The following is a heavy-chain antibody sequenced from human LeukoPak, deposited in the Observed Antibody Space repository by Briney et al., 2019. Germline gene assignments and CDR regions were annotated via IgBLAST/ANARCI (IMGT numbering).Heavy chain of an antibody. CDR3: ARLRSGIAAA. V-gene: IGHV5-51*01. D-gene: IGHD6-13*01. J-gene: IGHJ4*02. CDR1: GYSLTNYW. Sequence: GESLKVSRKGSGYSLTNYWIGWVRPLPWKGVEGMGIIYPCDSDTRYSPSFQGQVTISADKSISTAYLQWSSLKASDTAMYYCARLRSGIAAAWGQGTLVTVSS. CDR2: IYPCDSDT.